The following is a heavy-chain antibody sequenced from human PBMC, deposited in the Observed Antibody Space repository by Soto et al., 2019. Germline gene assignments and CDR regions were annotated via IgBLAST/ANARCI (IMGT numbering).Heavy chain of an antibody. CDR1: GFTFSSYA. CDR2: ISGSGGNI. D-gene: IGHD2-15*01. J-gene: IGHJ4*02. Sequence: GGSLRLSCAASGFTFSSYAMSWVRQAPGKGLEWVSGISGSGGNINYADSVKSRFTISRDNSKNTLYLQMNSLRAEDTAVYYCANRQVVAAPYWGQGTLVTVSS. V-gene: IGHV3-23*01. CDR3: ANRQVVAAPY.